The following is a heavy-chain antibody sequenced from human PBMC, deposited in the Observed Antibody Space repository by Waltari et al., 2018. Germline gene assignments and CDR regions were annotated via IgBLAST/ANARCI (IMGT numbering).Heavy chain of an antibody. CDR2: IYYNGET. CDR3: ATDVLAAADVTFFDH. D-gene: IGHD6-13*01. Sequence: VQLQESGPGLVKTSGTLSLTCSVTGASTGVSYWSWLRQSPGTGLECIGYIYYNGETTYNPSRKGRVTISQDTSKRQFSLTLNSVTAADTAVYYCATDVLAAADVTFFDHWGQGIRVSVSS. V-gene: IGHV4-59*01. CDR1: GASTGVSY. J-gene: IGHJ4*02.